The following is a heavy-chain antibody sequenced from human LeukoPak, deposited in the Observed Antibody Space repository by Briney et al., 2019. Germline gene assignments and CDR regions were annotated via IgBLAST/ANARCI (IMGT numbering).Heavy chain of an antibody. V-gene: IGHV4-39*07. D-gene: IGHD6-19*01. CDR1: GGSISSSSYY. CDR2: IYYSGST. CDR3: ARRARYSSGDDAFDI. Sequence: SETLSLTCTVSGGSISSSSYYWGWIRQPPGKGLEWIGSIYYSGSTYYNPSLKSRVTISVDTSKNQFSLKLSSVTAADTAVYYCARRARYSSGDDAFDIWGQGTMVTVSS. J-gene: IGHJ3*02.